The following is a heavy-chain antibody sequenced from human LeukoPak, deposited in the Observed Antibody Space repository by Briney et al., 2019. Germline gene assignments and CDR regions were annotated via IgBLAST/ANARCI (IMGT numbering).Heavy chain of an antibody. Sequence: SVKVSCKASGGTFSSYTISWVRQAPGQGLEWMGRIIPIFGTANYAQKFQGRVTITTDESTSTAYMELSSLRSEDTAVYYCARGSIVVVNCDYWGQGTLVTVSS. CDR3: ARGSIVVVNCDY. CDR1: GGTFSSYT. J-gene: IGHJ4*02. D-gene: IGHD3-22*01. V-gene: IGHV1-69*05. CDR2: IIPIFGTA.